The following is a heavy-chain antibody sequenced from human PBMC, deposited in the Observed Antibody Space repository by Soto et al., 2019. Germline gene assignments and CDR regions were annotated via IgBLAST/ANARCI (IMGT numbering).Heavy chain of an antibody. V-gene: IGHV4-59*08. CDR2: IYYSGTT. J-gene: IGHJ6*02. Sequence: SETLSLTCTVSGGSIIDYYWSWIRQPPGKGLEWIGYIYYSGTTDYSPSLKSRVTISVDTSKNQFSLKLSSVTAADSAIYYCARQSGGYYYFGLDVWGQGTTVT. CDR3: ARQSGGYYYFGLDV. CDR1: GGSIIDYY. D-gene: IGHD1-26*01.